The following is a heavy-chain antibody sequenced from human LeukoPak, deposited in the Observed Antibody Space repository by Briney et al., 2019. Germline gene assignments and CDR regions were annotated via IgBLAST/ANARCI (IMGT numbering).Heavy chain of an antibody. D-gene: IGHD6-19*01. CDR1: GFSFSDHY. Sequence: GWSLRLSCAASGFSFSDHYMDLVRQAPGKGLEWVGRIRKEDDNYITQYAASVKDRFTISRDDSKSSLYLHMNSLKVEDTALYYCARVYSSVWEVSDYWGQGTLVTVSS. J-gene: IGHJ4*02. V-gene: IGHV3-72*01. CDR2: IRKEDDNYIT. CDR3: ARVYSSVWEVSDY.